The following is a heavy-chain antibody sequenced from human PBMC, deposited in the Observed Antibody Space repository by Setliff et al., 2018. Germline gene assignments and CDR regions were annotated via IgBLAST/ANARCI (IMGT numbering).Heavy chain of an antibody. Sequence: GGSLRLSCAVSGITFKNAWMTWVRQSPGKGLEWVGRIKSKSEGEARDYAAPVKGRFTISRDDSKQIVYLQMNSLKIEDTAVYYCTRVTHGLAAPEDYWGQGTLVTVSS. J-gene: IGHJ4*02. CDR2: IKSKSEGEAR. D-gene: IGHD3-10*01. V-gene: IGHV3-15*01. CDR3: TRVTHGLAAPEDY. CDR1: GITFKNAW.